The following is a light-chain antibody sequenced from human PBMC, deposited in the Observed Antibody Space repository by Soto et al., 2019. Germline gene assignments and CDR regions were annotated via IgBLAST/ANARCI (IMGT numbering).Light chain of an antibody. CDR3: SSYTRSNTWV. J-gene: IGLJ3*02. CDR2: EVS. V-gene: IGLV2-14*01. Sequence: QSALTQPASMSGSPGQSITISCTGTRTDAGGYNYVSWYQQHPAKVPKLLIYEVSNRPSGVSNRFSGSKSGSTASLTISGLQPEDEGDYYCSSYTRSNTWVFGGGTKLTV. CDR1: RTDAGGYNY.